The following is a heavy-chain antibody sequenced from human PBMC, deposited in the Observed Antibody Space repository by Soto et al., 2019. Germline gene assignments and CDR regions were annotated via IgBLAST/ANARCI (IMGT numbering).Heavy chain of an antibody. CDR2: IWYDGSNK. CDR3: ARDTAMVEYNWFDP. D-gene: IGHD5-18*01. CDR1: GFTFSSYG. Sequence: QVPLVESGGGVVQPGRSLRLSCAASGFTFSSYGMHWVRQAPGKGLEWVAVIWYDGSNKYYADSVKGRFTISRDNSKNTLYLQMTSMRAEDTAVYYCARDTAMVEYNWFDPWGQGTLVTVSS. V-gene: IGHV3-33*01. J-gene: IGHJ5*02.